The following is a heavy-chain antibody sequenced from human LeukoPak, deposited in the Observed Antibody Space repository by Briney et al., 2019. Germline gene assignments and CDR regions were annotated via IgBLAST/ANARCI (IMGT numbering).Heavy chain of an antibody. CDR1: GFTFTSSA. D-gene: IGHD1-26*01. CDR3: AAASDLPWELPDVTFDY. Sequence: SVKVSCKASGFTFTSSAVQWVRQARGQRLEWIGWIVVGSGNTNYAQKFRERVTITRDMSTSTAYMELSSLRSEDTAVYYCAAASDLPWELPDVTFDYWGQGTLVTVSS. V-gene: IGHV1-58*01. J-gene: IGHJ4*02. CDR2: IVVGSGNT.